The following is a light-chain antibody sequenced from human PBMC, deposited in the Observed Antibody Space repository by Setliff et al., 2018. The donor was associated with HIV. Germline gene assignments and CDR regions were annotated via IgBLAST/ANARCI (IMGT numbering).Light chain of an antibody. V-gene: IGLV2-23*02. CDR3: CSYVGSTASVV. Sequence: QSVLTQPASVSGSPGQSITISCTGTSSDVGGSNYVSWYQQFPGKAPKLILYDVNKRPSGVSSHFSGSKSGNTASLTISGLQAEDDAHYWCCSYVGSTASVVFGGGTKVTVL. CDR2: DVN. CDR1: SSDVGGSNY. J-gene: IGLJ2*01.